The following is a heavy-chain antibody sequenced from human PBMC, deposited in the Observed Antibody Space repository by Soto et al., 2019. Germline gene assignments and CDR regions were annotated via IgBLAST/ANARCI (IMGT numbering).Heavy chain of an antibody. CDR3: AAICSSPSCYGKDV. CDR2: IYTSGST. V-gene: IGHV4-4*07. Sequence: LSLTCTVSGASISSYFWSWIRQPAGKGLEWIGRIYTSGSTDYNPSLESRVTMSVDTSKKQVSLKLTSVTAADTAVYYCAAICSSPSCYGKDVWGQGTSVTVSS. J-gene: IGHJ6*02. D-gene: IGHD2-2*01. CDR1: GASISSYF.